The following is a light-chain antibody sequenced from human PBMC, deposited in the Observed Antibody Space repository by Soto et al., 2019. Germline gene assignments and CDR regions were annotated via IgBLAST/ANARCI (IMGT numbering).Light chain of an antibody. CDR3: QSFDSSLTVWV. CDR1: SSNIGAGYD. J-gene: IGLJ3*02. Sequence: AVVTQPPSVSGAPGQRVTISCTGSSSNIGAGYDVQWYQQLPGTVPKLLIYASNNRPSGVPDRFSGSKSDTSASLAITGLQAEDEADYYCQSFDSSLTVWVFGGGTQLTVL. CDR2: ASN. V-gene: IGLV1-40*01.